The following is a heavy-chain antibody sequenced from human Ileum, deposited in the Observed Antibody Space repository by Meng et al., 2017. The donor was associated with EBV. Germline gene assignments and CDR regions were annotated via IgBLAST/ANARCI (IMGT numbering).Heavy chain of an antibody. Sequence: QVQLVQSGSELKKTGASVRISCKASGYTFITYGMNWVRQAPGQGLEWMGWINTNTGKPTYAQGLTGRFVFSLDTSVSTAYLQISSLKAEDTAVYYCARDSEAADYWGQGTLVTVSS. J-gene: IGHJ4*02. D-gene: IGHD6-25*01. CDR1: GYTFITYG. CDR3: ARDSEAADY. V-gene: IGHV7-4-1*02. CDR2: INTNTGKP.